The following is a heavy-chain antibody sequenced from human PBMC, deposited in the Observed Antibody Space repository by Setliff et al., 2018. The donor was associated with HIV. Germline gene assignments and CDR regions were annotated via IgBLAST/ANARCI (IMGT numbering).Heavy chain of an antibody. J-gene: IGHJ6*03. CDR3: ARGPNRYSGTYSYYYYMDV. CDR2: ISYDESNK. CDR1: GFAFSNYA. D-gene: IGHD1-26*01. Sequence: GGSLRLSCAASGFAFSNYAMHWVRQAPGKGLEWVTVISYDESNKYYGDSVKGRFTISRDNSKNTLYLQMNSLRAEDTAVYYCARGPNRYSGTYSYYYYMDVWAKGPRSPSP. V-gene: IGHV3-30*11.